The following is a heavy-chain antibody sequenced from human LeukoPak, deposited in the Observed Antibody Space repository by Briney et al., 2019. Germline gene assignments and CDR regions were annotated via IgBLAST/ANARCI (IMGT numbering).Heavy chain of an antibody. CDR3: ARQNFGSPRWLDP. CDR2: ISGSGDNT. CDR1: GFTLTNYA. J-gene: IGHJ5*02. D-gene: IGHD3-3*01. Sequence: GGSLRLSYTASGFTLTNYAMTWVRQAPGKGLEWVSGISGSGDNTCYADSVKGRFTVSRDRSRNTLYLHMNNLRAEDTAVYFCARQNFGSPRWLDPWGQGTLVTVSS. V-gene: IGHV3-23*01.